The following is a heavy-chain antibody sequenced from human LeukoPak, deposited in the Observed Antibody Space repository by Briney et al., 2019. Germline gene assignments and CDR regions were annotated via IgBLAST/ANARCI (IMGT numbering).Heavy chain of an antibody. CDR3: ARSFYNTGGWFDP. Sequence: PSETLSLTCAVYGGSFSGYYWSWIRQPPGKGLEWIGSIYHSGSTDYNASLKSRVTISVDTSKNQFSLKLSSVTDADTAMYYCARSFYNTGGWFDPWGQGTLVTVSS. J-gene: IGHJ5*02. D-gene: IGHD5-24*01. CDR2: IYHSGST. CDR1: GGSFSGYY. V-gene: IGHV4-34*01.